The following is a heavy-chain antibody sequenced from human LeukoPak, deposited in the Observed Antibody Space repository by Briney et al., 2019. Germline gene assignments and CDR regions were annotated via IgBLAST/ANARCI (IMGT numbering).Heavy chain of an antibody. V-gene: IGHV1-8*01. CDR2: MNPNSGNT. J-gene: IGHJ4*02. D-gene: IGHD6-13*01. CDR1: GYTFTSYD. CDR3: ARGRSSGWYKEGDY. Sequence: ASVKVSCKASGYTFTSYDINWVRQATGQGLEWMGWMNPNSGNTGYAQKFQGRVTMTRNTSISTAYMELSSLRSEDTAVYYCARGRSSGWYKEGDYWGQGTLVTVSS.